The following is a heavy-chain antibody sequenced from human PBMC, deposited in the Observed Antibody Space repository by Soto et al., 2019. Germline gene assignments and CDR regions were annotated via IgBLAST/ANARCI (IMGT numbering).Heavy chain of an antibody. CDR2: VIPFLGTR. D-gene: IGHD5-12*01. V-gene: IGHV1-69*11. J-gene: IGHJ4*02. Sequence: SVKVSCKASGDTFRNYAIGWVRQARGQGLEWMGNVIPFLGTRNYAQNFQGRVTISADESTSTAYVELSSLRSDDTAVYYCATEAIAPMATGGPAHYWGQGTLVTVSS. CDR1: GDTFRNYA. CDR3: ATEAIAPMATGGPAHY.